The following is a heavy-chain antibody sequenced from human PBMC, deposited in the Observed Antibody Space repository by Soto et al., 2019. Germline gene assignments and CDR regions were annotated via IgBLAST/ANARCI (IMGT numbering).Heavy chain of an antibody. J-gene: IGHJ3*02. Sequence: SGPTLVNPTQTLTLTCTFSGFSLSTSGVGVGWIRQPPGKALEWLALIYWDDDKRYSPSLKSRLTITKDTSKNQVVLTMTNMDPVDTATYYCAYRRWAYGAQIGTFDIWGQGTMVTVSS. V-gene: IGHV2-5*02. CDR1: GFSLSTSGVG. CDR3: AYRRWAYGAQIGTFDI. D-gene: IGHD4-17*01. CDR2: IYWDDDK.